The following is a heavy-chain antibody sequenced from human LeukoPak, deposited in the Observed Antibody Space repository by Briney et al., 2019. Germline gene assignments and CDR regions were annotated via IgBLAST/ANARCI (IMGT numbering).Heavy chain of an antibody. V-gene: IGHV3-48*01. J-gene: IGHJ4*02. CDR3: ARVGTEVAGIDFDY. D-gene: IGHD6-19*01. CDR2: ITSGSDTI. CDR1: GFSLSTYH. Sequence: GGSLRLSCAVSGFSLSTYHMSWVRQAPGKGLEWISYITSGSDTIYHADSLKGRVTISRDNDKNSLYLQMNSLRVDDTARYYCARVGTEVAGIDFDYWGQGSLVTVSS.